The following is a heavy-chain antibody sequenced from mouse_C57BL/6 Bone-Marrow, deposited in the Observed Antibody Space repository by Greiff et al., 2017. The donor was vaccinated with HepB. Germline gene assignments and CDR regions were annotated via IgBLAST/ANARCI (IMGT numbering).Heavy chain of an antibody. CDR2: IWCGGST. CDR3: ARNGDGYDWYFDV. Sequence: VQLQQSGPGLVQPSQSLSITCTVSGFSLTSYGVHWVRQSPGKGLEWLGVIWCGGSTDYNAAFISRLSISKDNAKSQVFFKMNSLQADDTAIYYCARNGDGYDWYFDVWGTGTTVTVSS. CDR1: GFSLTSYG. D-gene: IGHD2-2*01. J-gene: IGHJ1*03. V-gene: IGHV2-2*01.